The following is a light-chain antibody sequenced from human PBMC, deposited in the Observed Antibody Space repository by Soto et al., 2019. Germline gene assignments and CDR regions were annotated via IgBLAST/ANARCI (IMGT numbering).Light chain of an antibody. CDR2: GNS. Sequence: QSVLTQPPSVSGAPGQRVTISCTGSSSNIGAGYDVHWYQQLPGTAPKLLIYGNSNRPSGVPDRFSGSKSGTSASLAITGLQAEDEADYYCAAWDGSLSGYVFGTGTKVTVL. J-gene: IGLJ1*01. CDR3: AAWDGSLSGYV. V-gene: IGLV1-40*01. CDR1: SSNIGAGYD.